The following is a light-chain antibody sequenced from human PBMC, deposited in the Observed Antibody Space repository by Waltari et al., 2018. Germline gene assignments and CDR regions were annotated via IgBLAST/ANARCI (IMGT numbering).Light chain of an antibody. CDR1: RSVNRN. CDR2: GAS. V-gene: IGKV3-15*01. J-gene: IGKJ4*01. Sequence: VVLTQSPDTLSVSPGERATHSSRTIRSVNRNLTWYQQKPGQAPRVLMYGASTRPTGIPARFSGSGSGTEFTLTITSLQSEDFAVYYCQQYKNWPVTFGRGTKVEI. CDR3: QQYKNWPVT.